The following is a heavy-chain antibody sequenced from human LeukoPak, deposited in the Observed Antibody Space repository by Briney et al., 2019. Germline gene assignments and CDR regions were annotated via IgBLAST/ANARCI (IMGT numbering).Heavy chain of an antibody. V-gene: IGHV3-53*01. D-gene: IGHD5-18*01. CDR3: AGIQQWSWRAFDI. CDR1: GFTVSSNY. CDR2: IYSGGST. J-gene: IGHJ3*02. Sequence: GGSLRLSCAASGFTVSSNYMGWVRQAPGKGLEWVSIIYSGGSTYCTDSVKGRFTISRDNSKNTLYLQMNSLRAEDTAVYYCAGIQQWSWRAFDIWGQGTMVTVSS.